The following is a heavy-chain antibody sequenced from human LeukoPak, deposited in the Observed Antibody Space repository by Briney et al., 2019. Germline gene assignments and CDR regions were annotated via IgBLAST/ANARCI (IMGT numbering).Heavy chain of an antibody. Sequence: GGSLRLSCAASGFTFSSYAMSWVRQAPGKGLEWVSVITGSGGSTYYADSVKGRFTISRDNARNSLYLQMNSLRDEDTAVYYCAGDRNSHDYWGQGTVVTVSS. CDR1: GFTFSSYA. CDR2: ITGSGGST. J-gene: IGHJ4*02. CDR3: AGDRNSHDY. V-gene: IGHV3-23*01. D-gene: IGHD1-14*01.